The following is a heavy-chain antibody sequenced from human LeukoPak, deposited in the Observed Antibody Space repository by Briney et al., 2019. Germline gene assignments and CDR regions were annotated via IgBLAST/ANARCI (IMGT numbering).Heavy chain of an antibody. V-gene: IGHV4-30-4*01. J-gene: IGHJ4*02. Sequence: SQTLSLTCTVSGGSISSGDYYWSWIRQPPGKGLEWIGYIYYSGSTYYNPSLKSRVTISVDTSKNQFSLKLSSVTAADTAVYYCARVPYSSGWHYFDYWGQGTLVTVSS. CDR1: GGSISSGDYY. CDR3: ARVPYSSGWHYFDY. CDR2: IYYSGST. D-gene: IGHD6-19*01.